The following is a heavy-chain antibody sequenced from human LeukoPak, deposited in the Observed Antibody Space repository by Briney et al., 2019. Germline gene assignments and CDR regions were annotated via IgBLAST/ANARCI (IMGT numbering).Heavy chain of an antibody. Sequence: PGGSLRLSCAASGXTFSSAGVHWVRQAPGKGLEWVAVILYDGSKEYYPDSVKGRFTISRDNSKDTLYLQMNSLRVEDTAVYYCAKEQSSGWYRVADHWGQGTLVTVSS. CDR3: AKEQSSGWYRVADH. J-gene: IGHJ4*02. CDR1: GXTFSSAG. CDR2: ILYDGSKE. V-gene: IGHV3-30*18. D-gene: IGHD6-19*01.